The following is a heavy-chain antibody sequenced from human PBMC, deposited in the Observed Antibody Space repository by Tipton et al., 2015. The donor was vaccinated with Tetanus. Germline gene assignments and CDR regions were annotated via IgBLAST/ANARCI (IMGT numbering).Heavy chain of an antibody. D-gene: IGHD6-19*01. CDR2: IYYSGGT. CDR3: ARPVKQWLVPVDS. CDR1: GGSISTSGFY. V-gene: IGHV4-39*01. J-gene: IGHJ4*02. Sequence: LRLSCTVSGGSISTSGFYWDWIRQSPTKGLEWIGNIYYSGGTHYNPSLKSRVRISMDTSKNQFSLKLSSVTAADTAVYYCARPVKQWLVPVDSWGQGTLVTVSS.